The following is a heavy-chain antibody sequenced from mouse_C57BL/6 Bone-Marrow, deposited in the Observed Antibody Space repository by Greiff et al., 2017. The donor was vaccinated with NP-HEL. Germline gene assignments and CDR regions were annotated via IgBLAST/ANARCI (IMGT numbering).Heavy chain of an antibody. J-gene: IGHJ2*01. D-gene: IGHD4-1*01. CDR2: INPNNGGT. V-gene: IGHV1-26*01. Sequence: VQLQQSGPELVKPGASVKISCKASGYTFTDYYMNWVKQSHGKSLEWIGDINPNNGGTSYNQKFKGKATLTVDKSSSTAYMELRSLTSEDSAVYYCGSGTGGYWGQGTTLTVSS. CDR1: GYTFTDYY. CDR3: GSGTGGY.